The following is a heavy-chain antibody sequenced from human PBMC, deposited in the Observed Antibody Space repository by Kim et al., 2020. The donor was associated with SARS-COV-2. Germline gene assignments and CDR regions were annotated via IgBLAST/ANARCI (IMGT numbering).Heavy chain of an antibody. CDR2: INHSGST. V-gene: IGHV4-34*01. D-gene: IGHD6-13*01. CDR3: ARGRGPSRQQLGRNWFDP. Sequence: SETLSLTCAVYGGSFSGYYWSWIRQPPGKGLEWIGEINHSGSTNYNPSLKSRVTISVDTSKNQFSLKLSSVTAADTAVYYCARGRGPSRQQLGRNWFDP. CDR1: GGSFSGYY. J-gene: IGHJ5*02.